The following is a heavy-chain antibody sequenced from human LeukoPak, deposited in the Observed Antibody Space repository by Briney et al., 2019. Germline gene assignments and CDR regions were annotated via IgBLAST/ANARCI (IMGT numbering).Heavy chain of an antibody. D-gene: IGHD3-22*01. CDR2: MNPNSGNT. CDR3: ARGQNVYYYDSSGYYR. J-gene: IGHJ4*02. V-gene: IGHV1-8*03. Sequence: ASVKVSCKASGYTFTSYDINWVRQATGQGLEWMGWMNPNSGNTGYAQKFQGRVTITRNTSIGTAYMELSSLRSEDTAVYYCARGQNVYYYDSSGYYRWGQGTLVTVSS. CDR1: GYTFTSYD.